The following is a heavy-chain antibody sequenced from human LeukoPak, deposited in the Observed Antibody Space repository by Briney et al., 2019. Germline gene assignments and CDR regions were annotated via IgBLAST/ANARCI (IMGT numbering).Heavy chain of an antibody. V-gene: IGHV1-2*02. CDR1: GYTFTSYA. D-gene: IGHD3-22*01. Sequence: ASVKVSCKASGYTFTSYAMHWVRQAPGQRLEWMGWINPNSGGTNYAQKFQGRVTMTRDTSISTAYMELSRLRSDDTAVYYCARGESSYYDSSGYLYYFDYWGQGTLVTVSS. CDR3: ARGESSYYDSSGYLYYFDY. CDR2: INPNSGGT. J-gene: IGHJ4*02.